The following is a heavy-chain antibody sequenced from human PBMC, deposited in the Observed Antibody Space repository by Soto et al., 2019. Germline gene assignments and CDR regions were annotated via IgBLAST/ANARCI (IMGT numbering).Heavy chain of an antibody. D-gene: IGHD4-17*01. CDR2: ISASNVNT. J-gene: IGHJ2*01. Sequence: QVQLVQSGAEVKKPGASVNVSCKASGYTFTTYSLSWVRQVPGHGLAWMGWISASNVNTNYAQKIKGRVSQTRDTSTNPAHLELRSLSSDDTAVYYCARAVYGDNSGSWYLDLWGRGTLVTVSS. V-gene: IGHV1-18*01. CDR1: GYTFTTYS. CDR3: ARAVYGDNSGSWYLDL.